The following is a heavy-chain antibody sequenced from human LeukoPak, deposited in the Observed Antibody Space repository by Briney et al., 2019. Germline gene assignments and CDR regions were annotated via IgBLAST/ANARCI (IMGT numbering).Heavy chain of an antibody. D-gene: IGHD2-15*01. Sequence: GGSLRLSCAASGFTFSSYWMSWVRQAPGKGLEWVATIKEDGSEKYYVGSLKGRFTISRDNAKNSLYLQMNSLRADDTAVYYCASYSAGWGQGTLVTVSS. V-gene: IGHV3-7*01. CDR1: GFTFSSYW. CDR2: IKEDGSEK. J-gene: IGHJ4*02. CDR3: ASYSAG.